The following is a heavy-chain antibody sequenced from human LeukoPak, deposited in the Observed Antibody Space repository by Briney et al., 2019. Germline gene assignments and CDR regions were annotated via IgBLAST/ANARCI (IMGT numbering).Heavy chain of an antibody. D-gene: IGHD3-10*01. Sequence: SETLSLTCAVSGYSISSGYYWGWIRQPPGKGLEWIGSIYHSGSTYYNPSLKSRVTISVDTSKNQLSLKLSSVTAADTAVYYCASLGITMVRGVIIEGGLFDYWGQGTLVTVSS. CDR3: ASLGITMVRGVIIEGGLFDY. CDR2: IYHSGST. J-gene: IGHJ4*02. CDR1: GYSISSGYY. V-gene: IGHV4-38-2*01.